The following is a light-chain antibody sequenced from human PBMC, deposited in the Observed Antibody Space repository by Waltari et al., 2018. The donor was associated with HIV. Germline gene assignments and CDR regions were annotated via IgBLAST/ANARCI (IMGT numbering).Light chain of an antibody. Sequence: SYELTQPPSVSVSPGQTATISCSGDKLGSKFVSWYKQRPGQPPAVVIFQDGTRPSGISERISGSNSGNTATLTIRGTQAIDEADYYCQAWDSNSAVFGGGTKLTVL. CDR1: KLGSKF. CDR3: QAWDSNSAV. J-gene: IGLJ2*01. V-gene: IGLV3-1*01. CDR2: QDG.